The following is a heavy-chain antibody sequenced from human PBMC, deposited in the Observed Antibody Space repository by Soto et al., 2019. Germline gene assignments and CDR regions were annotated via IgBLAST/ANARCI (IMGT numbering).Heavy chain of an antibody. CDR2: IRSKPYGGTA. Sequence: GGSLRLSCTTSGFTFGDFALTWFRQTPGKGLEWVCFIRSKPYGGTAEYAASVKGRFTISRDDSKSIAYLQMNSLKTEDTAFYYCTRVHTTGPVIPDYWGQGT. CDR3: TRVHTTGPVIPDY. D-gene: IGHD3-9*01. CDR1: GFTFGDFA. V-gene: IGHV3-49*03. J-gene: IGHJ4*02.